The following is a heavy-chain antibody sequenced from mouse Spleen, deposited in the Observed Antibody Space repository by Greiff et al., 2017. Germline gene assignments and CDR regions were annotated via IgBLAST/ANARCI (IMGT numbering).Heavy chain of an antibody. CDR2: IDPANGNT. CDR3: ARSDLALAY. J-gene: IGHJ3*01. Sequence: EVKLVESGAELVKPGASVKLSCTASGFNIKDTYMHWVKQRPEQGLEWIGRIDPANGNTKYDPKFQGKATITADTSSNTAYLQLSSLTSEDTAVYYCARSDLALAYWGQGTLVTVSA. CDR1: GFNIKDTY. V-gene: IGHV14-3*02.